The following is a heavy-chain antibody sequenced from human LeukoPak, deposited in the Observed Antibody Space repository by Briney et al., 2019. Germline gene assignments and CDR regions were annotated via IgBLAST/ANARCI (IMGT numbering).Heavy chain of an antibody. J-gene: IGHJ4*02. Sequence: SETLSLTCAVSGGSISSGDYSWSWIRQPPGKGLEWIGYIYHSGSTYYNPSLKSRVTISVDRSKNQFSLKLSSVTAADTAVYYCARGIAVAGPFDYWGQGTLVTVSS. CDR1: GGSISSGDYS. CDR3: ARGIAVAGPFDY. D-gene: IGHD6-19*01. CDR2: IYHSGST. V-gene: IGHV4-30-2*01.